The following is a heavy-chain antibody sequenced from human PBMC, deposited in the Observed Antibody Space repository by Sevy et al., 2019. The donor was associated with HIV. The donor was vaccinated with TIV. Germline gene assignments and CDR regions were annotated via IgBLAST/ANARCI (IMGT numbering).Heavy chain of an antibody. Sequence: GGSLRLSCAASRFTFSTYAMSWVRQAPGKGLEWVSAITGSGGPTYYVDSVRGRFTSSRDMSRGTLFLQMNSLTAEDTAVYYCAKEAPGYNYDTSGSFDYWGQGILVTVSS. CDR1: RFTFSTYA. V-gene: IGHV3-23*01. CDR3: AKEAPGYNYDTSGSFDY. J-gene: IGHJ4*02. CDR2: ITGSGGPT. D-gene: IGHD3-22*01.